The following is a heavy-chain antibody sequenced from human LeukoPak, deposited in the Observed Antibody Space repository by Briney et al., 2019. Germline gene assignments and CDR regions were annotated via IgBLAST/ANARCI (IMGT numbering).Heavy chain of an antibody. D-gene: IGHD4-11*01. CDR2: ISYDGSNN. CDR3: AKVGLTVTTILDYFDY. V-gene: IGHV3-30*18. Sequence: GSLRLSCAASGFTFSSYGMHWVRPAPGKGLEWVAVISYDGSNNYYADSVKGRFTISIDNSKNTLFLQMNSLRAEDTAVYYCAKVGLTVTTILDYFDYWGQGTLVTVSS. CDR1: GFTFSSYG. J-gene: IGHJ4*02.